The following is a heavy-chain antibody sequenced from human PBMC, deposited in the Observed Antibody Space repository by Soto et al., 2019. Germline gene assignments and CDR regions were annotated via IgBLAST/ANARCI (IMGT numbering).Heavy chain of an antibody. J-gene: IGHJ3*02. V-gene: IGHV1-69*02. CDR3: ASPLTGSHYDYIWGSYRPGNAFDI. CDR2: IIPILGIA. Sequence: QVQLVQSGAEVKKPGSSVKVSCKASGGTFSSYTISWVRQAPGQGLEWMGRIIPILGIANYAQKFQGRVTITADKSTSTAYMELSSLRSEDTAVYYCASPLTGSHYDYIWGSYRPGNAFDIWGQGTMVTVSS. D-gene: IGHD3-16*02. CDR1: GGTFSSYT.